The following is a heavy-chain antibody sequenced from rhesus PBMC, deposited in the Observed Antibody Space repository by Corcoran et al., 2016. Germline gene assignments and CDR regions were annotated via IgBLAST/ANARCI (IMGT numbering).Heavy chain of an antibody. CDR2: IYGGSGST. J-gene: IGHJ5-1*01. CDR3: ARYWATVASKFDV. CDR1: GGSISSNY. Sequence: QVQLQESGPGLVKPSETLSLTCAVSGGSISSNYWSWIRQSPGKGLGWIGYIYGGSGSTSYNPSLKSRVTISTDTSKNQFSLKLSSVTAADTAVYYCARYWATVASKFDVWGPGVLVTVSS. V-gene: IGHV4-147*01. D-gene: IGHD4-29*01.